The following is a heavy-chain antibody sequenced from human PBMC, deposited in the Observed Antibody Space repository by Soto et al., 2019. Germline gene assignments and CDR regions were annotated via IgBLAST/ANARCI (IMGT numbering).Heavy chain of an antibody. CDR2: ISADSSYI. D-gene: IGHD3-16*01. CDR3: ATPYYFNH. Sequence: LRLSCAGSGFMFSAYTMTWVCQAPGKGLEWLSSISADSSYIDYADSLRGRFTVSRDNARKSLYLQIDVLGAEDTAVYYCATPYYFNHWGPGTLVTVSS. J-gene: IGHJ1*01. V-gene: IGHV3-21*01. CDR1: GFMFSAYT.